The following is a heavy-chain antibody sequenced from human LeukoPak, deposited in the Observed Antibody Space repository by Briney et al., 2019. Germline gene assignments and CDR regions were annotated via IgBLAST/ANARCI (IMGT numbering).Heavy chain of an antibody. Sequence: GGSLRLSCAASGFTFSDYYMSWIRQAPGKGLEWVSYISSSGSTIYYADSVKGRFTIPRDNAKNSLYLQMNSLRAEDTAVYYCARDYSFSSGWSVGFDYWGQGTLVTVSS. V-gene: IGHV3-11*01. CDR3: ARDYSFSSGWSVGFDY. CDR2: ISSSGSTI. J-gene: IGHJ4*02. CDR1: GFTFSDYY. D-gene: IGHD6-19*01.